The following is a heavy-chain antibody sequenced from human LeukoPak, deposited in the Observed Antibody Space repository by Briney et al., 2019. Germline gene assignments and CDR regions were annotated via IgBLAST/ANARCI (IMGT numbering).Heavy chain of an antibody. V-gene: IGHV4-59*01. CDR2: IYYSGST. D-gene: IGHD3-22*01. J-gene: IGHJ5*02. CDR1: GGSISSYY. Sequence: SETLSLTCTVSGGSISSYYWSWIRQPPGKRLEWIGYIYYSGSTNYNPSLKSRVTISVDTSKNQFSLKLSSVTAADTAVYYCARVRRNSSGYPRGINWFDPWGQGTLVTVSS. CDR3: ARVRRNSSGYPRGINWFDP.